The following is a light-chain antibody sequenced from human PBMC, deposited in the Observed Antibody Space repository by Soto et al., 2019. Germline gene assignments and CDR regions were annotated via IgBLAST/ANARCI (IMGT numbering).Light chain of an antibody. CDR2: AAS. CDR1: QGISSY. J-gene: IGKJ5*01. Sequence: DIQLTQSPSFLSASVGDRVTITCRASQGISSYLAWYQQKPGKAPKLLIYAASTLLSGVPSRFSGSGSGTEFTLTISSLQPEDFATYYCQQLNSYPRITFGQGTRLEIK. V-gene: IGKV1-9*01. CDR3: QQLNSYPRIT.